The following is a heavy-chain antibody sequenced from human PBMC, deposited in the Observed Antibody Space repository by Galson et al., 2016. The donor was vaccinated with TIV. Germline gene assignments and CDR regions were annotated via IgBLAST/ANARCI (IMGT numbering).Heavy chain of an antibody. CDR1: EINFSRFW. J-gene: IGHJ6*02. CDR3: ARERRYYGVDV. Sequence: SLRLSCAASEINFSRFWMHWVRQVPGKGLMWVSRITDDGSDTVYADSVRGRFTISRDNAMDTLYLQMDSLRAEDTGVYYSARERRYYGVDVWGQGTTVTAS. D-gene: IGHD2-15*01. CDR2: ITDDGSDT. V-gene: IGHV3-74*01.